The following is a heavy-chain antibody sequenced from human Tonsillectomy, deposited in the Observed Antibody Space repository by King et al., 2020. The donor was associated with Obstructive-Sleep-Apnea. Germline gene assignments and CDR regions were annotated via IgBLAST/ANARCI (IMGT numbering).Heavy chain of an antibody. CDR3: ARDGSGTYHDAFDI. D-gene: IGHD3-10*01. CDR1: GYTFIGYY. Sequence: QLVQSGAEVKKPGASLKVSCKTSGYTFIGYYIHWVRQAPGQGLEWMGWVNPNSGGTKFAQNFQGRVTMSRDTSITTAYMELSRLTSVDTAVYFCARDGSGTYHDAFDIWGQGTMSPSLQ. V-gene: IGHV1-2*02. CDR2: VNPNSGGT. J-gene: IGHJ3*02.